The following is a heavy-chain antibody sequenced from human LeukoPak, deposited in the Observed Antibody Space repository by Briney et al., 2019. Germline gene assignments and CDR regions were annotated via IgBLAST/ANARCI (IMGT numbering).Heavy chain of an antibody. D-gene: IGHD3-22*01. CDR2: ISAYNGNT. V-gene: IGHV1-18*01. Sequence: ASVKVSCKASGYTFTSYGISWVRQAPGQGLEWMGRISAYNGNTNYAQKLQGRVTMTTDTSTSTAYMELRSLRSDDTAVYYCARDLHYYDSSGYYIFDYWGQGTLVTVSS. CDR3: ARDLHYYDSSGYYIFDY. CDR1: GYTFTSYG. J-gene: IGHJ4*02.